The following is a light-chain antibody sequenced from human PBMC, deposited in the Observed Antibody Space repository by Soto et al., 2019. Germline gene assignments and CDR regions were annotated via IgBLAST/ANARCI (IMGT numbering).Light chain of an antibody. CDR1: SSNIGAGYD. V-gene: IGLV1-40*01. J-gene: IGLJ2*01. CDR2: GNS. CDR3: PSYDSSLRGVV. Sequence: QSVLTQPPSVSGAPGQRVTISFTGSSSNIGAGYDVHWYQQLPGTAPKLLIYGNSNRPSGVPDRFSGSTSGTSASLAITGLQAEDEADYYCPSYDSSLRGVVFVGGTKPTVL.